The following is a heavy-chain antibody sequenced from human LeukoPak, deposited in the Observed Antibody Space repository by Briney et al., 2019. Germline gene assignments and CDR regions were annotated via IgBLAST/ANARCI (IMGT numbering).Heavy chain of an antibody. V-gene: IGHV1-46*01. CDR3: ARGIVTAAGTGGWYFDY. Sequence: GASVKVSCKASGYTFTSYYLHWVRQAPGQGLAWMSIINPSGASTSYEQKFQGRVTMTSDTSTSRVYMELSSLRSEDTAVYYCARGIVTAAGTGGWYFDYWGQGTLVTVSS. D-gene: IGHD6-13*01. CDR2: INPSGAST. CDR1: GYTFTSYY. J-gene: IGHJ4*02.